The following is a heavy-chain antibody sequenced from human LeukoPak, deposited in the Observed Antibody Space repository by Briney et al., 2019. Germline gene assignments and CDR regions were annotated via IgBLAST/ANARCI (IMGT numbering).Heavy chain of an antibody. D-gene: IGHD3-22*01. CDR3: SKESNYDSSGYFN. CDR2: IRFDGSTI. J-gene: IGHJ4*02. V-gene: IGHV3-30*02. CDR1: GFVFSSYG. Sequence: GGSLRLSCATSGFVFSSYGIHWVRQAPGKGLEWVAFIRFDGSTIYYAESVKGRFTVSRDNSKFTAYLQVNSLRAEDTAVYYCSKESNYDSSGYFNWGQGTLVTVS.